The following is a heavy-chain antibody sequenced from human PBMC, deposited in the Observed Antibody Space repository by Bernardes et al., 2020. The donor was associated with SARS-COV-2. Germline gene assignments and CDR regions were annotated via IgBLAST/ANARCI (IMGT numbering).Heavy chain of an antibody. Sequence: SKTLSLTCTVSGGSVSRNSWTWIRQPPGKGLEWIGYMSYNGNTNYNPSLQSRVSMLVDMSKNQFILRLTSVTAADTAVYYCAREGGDYSWFDPWGQGILVTVSS. D-gene: IGHD4-17*01. CDR3: AREGGDYSWFDP. CDR2: MSYNGNT. CDR1: GGSVSRNS. J-gene: IGHJ5*02. V-gene: IGHV4-59*02.